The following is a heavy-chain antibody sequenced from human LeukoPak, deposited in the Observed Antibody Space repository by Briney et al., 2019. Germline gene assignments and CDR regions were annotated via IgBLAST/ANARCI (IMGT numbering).Heavy chain of an antibody. D-gene: IGHD3-22*01. CDR2: IYPGDSDT. CDR1: GYSFTSNW. J-gene: IGHJ4*02. Sequence: GESLKISCKGSGYSFTSNWIGWVRQMPGKGLEWMGIIYPGDSDTKYSPSFQGQVTISADKSIITAYLQWSSLKASDTAMYYCARCNYYDSSGYYFNYWGQGTLVTVSS. V-gene: IGHV5-51*01. CDR3: ARCNYYDSSGYYFNY.